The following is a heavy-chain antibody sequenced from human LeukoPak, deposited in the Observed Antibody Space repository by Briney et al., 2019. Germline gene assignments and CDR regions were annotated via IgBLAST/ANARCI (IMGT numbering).Heavy chain of an antibody. V-gene: IGHV1-18*01. CDR2: ISPYNGNT. CDR1: GYTFISYG. Sequence: ASVKVSCKASGYTFISYGISWVRQAPGQGLEWMGWISPYNGNTNYAQKLQGRVTMTTDTSTSTAYMELRSLRSDDTAVYYCARDPVTVTEWWWLDAFDIWGQGTMVTVSS. CDR3: ARDPVTVTEWWWLDAFDI. J-gene: IGHJ3*02. D-gene: IGHD2-15*01.